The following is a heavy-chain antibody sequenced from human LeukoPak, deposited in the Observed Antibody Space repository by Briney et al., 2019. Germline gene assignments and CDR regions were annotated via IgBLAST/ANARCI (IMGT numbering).Heavy chain of an antibody. V-gene: IGHV3-33*01. CDR2: IGYDGSNK. CDR1: GLTFSSYG. D-gene: IGHD6-19*01. J-gene: IGHJ2*01. Sequence: GRSLRLSCTASGLTFSSYGMHWVRQAPGKGLEWVAVIGYDGSNKYYTDSVKGRFTISRDNSKNTLYLQMNSLRAEDTAVYYCAREGEQWLEPIGYFDLWGRGTLVTVSS. CDR3: AREGEQWLEPIGYFDL.